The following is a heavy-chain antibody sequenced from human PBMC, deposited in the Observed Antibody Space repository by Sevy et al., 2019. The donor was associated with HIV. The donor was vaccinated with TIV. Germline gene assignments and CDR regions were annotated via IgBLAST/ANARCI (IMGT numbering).Heavy chain of an antibody. V-gene: IGHV3-21*01. D-gene: IGHD2-15*01. CDR3: AKGGGKGTFFDY. CDR1: VFTFSSYS. Sequence: GGSLRLSCAASVFTFSSYSTNWVRQAPGKGLEWVSSISSSSSYIYYADSVKGRFTISRDNAKNSLYLQMNSLRAEDTAVYYCAKGGGKGTFFDYWGQGTLVTVSS. J-gene: IGHJ4*02. CDR2: ISSSSSYI.